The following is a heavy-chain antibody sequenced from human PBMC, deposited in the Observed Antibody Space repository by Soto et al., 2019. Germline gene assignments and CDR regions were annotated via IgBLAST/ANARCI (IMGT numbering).Heavy chain of an antibody. CDR1: GGSISSSSYY. CDR3: AKDVIAVAGTL. CDR2: IYYSGST. J-gene: IGHJ4*02. D-gene: IGHD6-19*01. Sequence: SETLSLTCTVSGGSISSSSYYWGWIRQPPGKGLEWIGYIYYSGSTDYNPSLKSRVTISVDTSKSQFSLKLSSVTAADTAVYYCAKDVIAVAGTLWGQGTLVTVSS. V-gene: IGHV4-61*05.